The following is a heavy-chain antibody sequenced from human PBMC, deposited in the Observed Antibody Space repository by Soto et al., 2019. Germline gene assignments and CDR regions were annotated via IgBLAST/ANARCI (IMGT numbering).Heavy chain of an antibody. D-gene: IGHD2-2*01. V-gene: IGHV1-69*06. CDR3: AGRCDGTNCLAHFDY. J-gene: IGHJ4*02. Sequence: SVKVSCKAAGGTFNNYVINWVRQAPGQGLEWMAGIIPIFGTPNYAQKFQGRVTITADKSTSTAYMELNSLRSEDTAVYYCAGRCDGTNCLAHFDYWGQGTLVTVSS. CDR2: IIPIFGTP. CDR1: GGTFNNYV.